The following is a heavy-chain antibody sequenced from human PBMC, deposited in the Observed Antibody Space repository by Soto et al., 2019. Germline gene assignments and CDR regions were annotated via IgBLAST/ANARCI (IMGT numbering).Heavy chain of an antibody. Sequence: GGSLRLSCAASGFTFSDYYMSWIRQAPGKGLEWVSYISSSSSYTNYADSVKGRFTISRDNTKNSLYLQMNSLRAEDTAVYYCATHSNWGHIIDYWGQGTLVTVSS. D-gene: IGHD7-27*01. V-gene: IGHV3-11*06. CDR2: ISSSSSYT. CDR3: ATHSNWGHIIDY. CDR1: GFTFSDYY. J-gene: IGHJ4*02.